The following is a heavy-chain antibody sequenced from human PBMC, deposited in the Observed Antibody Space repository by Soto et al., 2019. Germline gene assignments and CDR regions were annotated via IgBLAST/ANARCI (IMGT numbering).Heavy chain of an antibody. CDR3: ARTSITIFGVVDGFDP. Sequence: PGGSLRLSCAASGFTFSSYSMNWVRQAPGKGLEWVSYISSSSTIYYADSVKGRFTISRDNAKNSLYLQMNSLRDEDTAVYYCARTSITIFGVVDGFDPWGQGTLVTVSS. V-gene: IGHV3-48*02. CDR1: GFTFSSYS. D-gene: IGHD3-3*01. CDR2: ISSSSTI. J-gene: IGHJ5*02.